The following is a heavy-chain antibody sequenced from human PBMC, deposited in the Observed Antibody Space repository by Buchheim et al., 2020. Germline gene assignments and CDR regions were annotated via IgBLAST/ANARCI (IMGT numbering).Heavy chain of an antibody. CDR3: ARWQLRYFDWLSNIYYYYGMDV. J-gene: IGHJ6*02. Sequence: EVQLVESGGGLVQPGGSLRLSCAASGFTFSSYWMSWVRQAPGKGLEWVATIKQDGSEKYYVDSVKGRFTISRDNAKNSLYLQMNSLRAEDTAVYYCARWQLRYFDWLSNIYYYYGMDVWGQGTT. D-gene: IGHD3-9*01. V-gene: IGHV3-7*01. CDR2: IKQDGSEK. CDR1: GFTFSSYW.